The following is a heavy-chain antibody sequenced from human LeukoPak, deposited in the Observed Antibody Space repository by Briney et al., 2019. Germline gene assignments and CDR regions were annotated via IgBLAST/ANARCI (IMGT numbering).Heavy chain of an antibody. Sequence: PSETLSLTCTVSGGSISSYYWSWIRQPPGKGLEWIGYIYYSGSTNYNPSLKSRVTISVDTSENQFSLKLSSVTAADTAVYYCARHYSPTAMVGFDYWGQGTLVTVSS. V-gene: IGHV4-59*08. CDR3: ARHYSPTAMVGFDY. CDR2: IYYSGST. J-gene: IGHJ4*02. D-gene: IGHD5-18*01. CDR1: GGSISSYY.